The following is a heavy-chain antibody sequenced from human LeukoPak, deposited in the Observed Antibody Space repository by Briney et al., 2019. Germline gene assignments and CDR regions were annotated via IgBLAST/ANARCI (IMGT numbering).Heavy chain of an antibody. Sequence: SETLSLTCTVSGGSISGYFWSWIRRPPGKGLEWIGSIYYSGSTYYNPSLKSRVTVSVDTSKNQFSLNLSSVTAADTAVYYCVRGSTLRHYQYWGQGTLVTVSS. CDR2: IYYSGST. CDR1: GGSISGYF. D-gene: IGHD3-16*01. V-gene: IGHV4-39*01. J-gene: IGHJ4*02. CDR3: VRGSTLRHYQY.